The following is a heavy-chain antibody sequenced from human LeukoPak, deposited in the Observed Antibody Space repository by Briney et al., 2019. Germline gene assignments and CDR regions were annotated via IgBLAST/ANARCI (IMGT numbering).Heavy chain of an antibody. J-gene: IGHJ5*02. Sequence: SETLSLTCTVSGGSISSYSWSWIRQPPGKGLEWIGDFYYSGSTNYNPSLKSRVTISVDTSKNQFSLKLSSVTATDTAIYYCARHKYTSSWHFDTWGQGTLVTDSS. CDR1: GGSISSYS. CDR2: FYYSGST. D-gene: IGHD6-13*01. CDR3: ARHKYTSSWHFDT. V-gene: IGHV4-59*08.